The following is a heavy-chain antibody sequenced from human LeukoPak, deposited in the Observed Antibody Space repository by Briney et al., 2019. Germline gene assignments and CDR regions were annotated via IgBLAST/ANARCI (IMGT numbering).Heavy chain of an antibody. CDR2: IRSKAYGGTT. V-gene: IGHV3-49*03. CDR3: TRGGDIVVVVAATLDY. CDR1: GFTFGDYA. J-gene: IGHJ4*02. Sequence: PGGSLRLSCTASGFTFGDYAMSWFRQAPGKGLEWVGFIRSKAYGGTTEYAASVKGRFTISRGDSKSIAYLQMNSLKTEDTAVYYCTRGGDIVVVVAATLDYWGQGTLVTVSS. D-gene: IGHD2-15*01.